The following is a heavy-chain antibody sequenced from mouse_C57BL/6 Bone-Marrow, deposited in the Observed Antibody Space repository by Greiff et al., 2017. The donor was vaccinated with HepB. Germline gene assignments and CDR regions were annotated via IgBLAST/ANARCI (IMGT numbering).Heavy chain of an antibody. CDR3: ARKGDAMDY. V-gene: IGHV1-82*01. J-gene: IGHJ4*01. Sequence: QVQLQQSGPELVKPGASVKISCKASGYAFSSSWMNWVKQRPGKGLEWIGRIYPGDRDTNYNGKFKGKATLTADKSSSTAYMQLSSLTSEDSAVYFCARKGDAMDYWGQGTSVTVSS. CDR1: GYAFSSSW. CDR2: IYPGDRDT.